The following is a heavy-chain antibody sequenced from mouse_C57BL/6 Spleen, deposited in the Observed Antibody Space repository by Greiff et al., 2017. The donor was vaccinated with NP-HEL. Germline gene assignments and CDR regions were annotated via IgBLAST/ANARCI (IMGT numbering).Heavy chain of an antibody. V-gene: IGHV1-7*01. CDR2: INPSSGYT. D-gene: IGHD2-4*01. CDR1: GYTFTSYW. Sequence: VQLQQPGAELVKPGASVKLSCKASGYTFTSYWMHWVKQRPGQGLEWIGYINPSSGYTKYNQKFKDKATLTADKSSSTAYMQLSSLTYEDSAVYYCARSIETYDYYYAMDYWGQGTSVTVSS. J-gene: IGHJ4*01. CDR3: ARSIETYDYYYAMDY.